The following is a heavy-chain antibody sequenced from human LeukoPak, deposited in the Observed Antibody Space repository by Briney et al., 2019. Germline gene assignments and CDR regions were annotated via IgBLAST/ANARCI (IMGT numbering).Heavy chain of an antibody. D-gene: IGHD2-2*01. CDR1: GFTFSSYA. CDR3: ARDEGHTVTNEYFQH. V-gene: IGHV3-23*01. Sequence: HTGGSLRLSCAASGFTFSSYAMSWVRQAPGKGLEWVSAISGSGGSTYYADSVKGRFTISRDNSKNTLYLQMNSLRAEDTAVYYCARDEGHTVTNEYFQHWGQGTLVTVSS. CDR2: ISGSGGST. J-gene: IGHJ1*01.